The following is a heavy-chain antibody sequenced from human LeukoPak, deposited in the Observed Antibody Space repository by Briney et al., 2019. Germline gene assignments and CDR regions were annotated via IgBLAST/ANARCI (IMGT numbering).Heavy chain of an antibody. CDR3: ARVKSRERINFDS. Sequence: GGSLRLSCAASGFTFSSYGLTWVRQAPGKGLEWISGINWNGDTTGYTDSVKGRFTISRDNAKKSLYLQMHSLRAEDTALYYCARVKSRERINFDSWGQGTLVTVSS. J-gene: IGHJ4*02. CDR1: GFTFSSYG. V-gene: IGHV3-20*04. D-gene: IGHD5-24*01. CDR2: INWNGDTT.